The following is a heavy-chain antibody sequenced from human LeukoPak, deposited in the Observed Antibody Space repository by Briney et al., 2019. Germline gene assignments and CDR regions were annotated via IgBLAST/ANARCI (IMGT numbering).Heavy chain of an antibody. CDR1: GFTVSTNS. J-gene: IGHJ4*02. V-gene: IGHV3-48*01. Sequence: GGSLRLSCTVSGFTVSTNSMSWVRQAPGKGLEWVSYISSSSSTIYYADSVKGRFTISRDNAKNSLYLQMNSLRAEDTAVYYCARGKPFDYWGQGTLVTVSS. CDR3: ARGKPFDY. CDR2: ISSSSSTI.